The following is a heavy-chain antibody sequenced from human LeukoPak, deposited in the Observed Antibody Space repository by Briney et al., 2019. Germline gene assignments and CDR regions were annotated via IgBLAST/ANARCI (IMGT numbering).Heavy chain of an antibody. V-gene: IGHV5-51*01. J-gene: IGHJ4*02. Sequence: GESLKISCQGSGYSFTSYWIGWVRQMPGKGLEWVGIIYPGDSETRYSPSFQGQVTTSSDKSVNTAYLQWSSLKASDTAMYYCARHVRSNPFDYWGQGTLVTVSS. CDR3: ARHVRSNPFDY. CDR2: IYPGDSET. CDR1: GYSFTSYW.